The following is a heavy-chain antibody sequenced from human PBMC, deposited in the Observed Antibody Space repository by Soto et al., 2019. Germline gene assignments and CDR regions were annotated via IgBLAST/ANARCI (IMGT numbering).Heavy chain of an antibody. D-gene: IGHD3-22*01. V-gene: IGHV3-30*18. Sequence: QVQLVESGGGVVQPGRSLRLSCAASGSTFRSYGMHWVRQAPGKGLEWVAAISYDGSNKNYVDSVKGRFTISRDNSENTLYLQMNSLGAEDAAVYYCAKDTYYHDSTGYYGFDCWGQGTLVTVSS. CDR3: AKDTYYHDSTGYYGFDC. J-gene: IGHJ4*02. CDR2: ISYDGSNK. CDR1: GSTFRSYG.